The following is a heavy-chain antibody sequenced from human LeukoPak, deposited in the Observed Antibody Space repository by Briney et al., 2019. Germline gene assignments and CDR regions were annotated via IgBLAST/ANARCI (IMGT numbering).Heavy chain of an antibody. V-gene: IGHV3-48*04. CDR2: ISSSGNTI. CDR1: GFTFSSYG. J-gene: IGHJ4*02. CDR3: ARAKDTGWYYFDS. Sequence: GGSLRLSCAASGFTFSSYGMSWVRQAPGKGLEWISYISSSGNTIYYADSVKGRFTISRDNAKNSLSLQMNSLRAEDTAVYYCARAKDTGWYYFDSWGQGTLVTVSS. D-gene: IGHD2-15*01.